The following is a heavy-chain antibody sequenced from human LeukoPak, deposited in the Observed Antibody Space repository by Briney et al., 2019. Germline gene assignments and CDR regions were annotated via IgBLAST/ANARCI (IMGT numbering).Heavy chain of an antibody. CDR2: ISYDGSNK. CDR3: ARDACRGTWCFDY. Sequence: GGSLRLSCAASGFTFSSYGMHWVRQAPGKGLEWVAVISYDGSNKYYADSVKGRFTISRDTSKNTLFLQMNSLRAEDTTVYYCARDACRGTWCFDYWSQGTRVTVSP. D-gene: IGHD1-7*01. CDR1: GFTFSSYG. V-gene: IGHV3-30*03. J-gene: IGHJ4*02.